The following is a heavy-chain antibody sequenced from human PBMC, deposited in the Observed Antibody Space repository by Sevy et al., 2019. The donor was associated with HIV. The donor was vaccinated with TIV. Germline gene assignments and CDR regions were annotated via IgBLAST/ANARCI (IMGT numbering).Heavy chain of an antibody. CDR3: ARGKVLFDY. Sequence: SETLSLTCTVSGDSFNNYYWSWIRQSPGKGLEWIGYIYHNGSTNFNRSLKRRVTISVYTSKNQFSLKLNSVTAADTAVYYCARGKVLFDYWGQGTLVTVSS. CDR1: GDSFNNYY. CDR2: IYHNGST. V-gene: IGHV4-59*01. D-gene: IGHD2-8*01. J-gene: IGHJ4*02.